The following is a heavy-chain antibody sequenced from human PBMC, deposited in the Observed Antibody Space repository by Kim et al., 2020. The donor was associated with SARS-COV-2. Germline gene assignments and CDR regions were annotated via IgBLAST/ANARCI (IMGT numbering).Heavy chain of an antibody. Sequence: GGSLRLSCAASGFTFSSYSMNWVRQAPGKVVCVVGDIRSRGRVLYCGESVKGRFTISRDNAKNSLYLQMNSLRDEDMAVYYCARDFGEYYYDSSGYYFEYFGYWGQGTLVTVSS. CDR2: IRSRGRVL. J-gene: IGHJ4*02. V-gene: IGHV3-48*02. CDR1: GFTFSSYS. D-gene: IGHD3-22*01. CDR3: ARDFGEYYYDSSGYYFEYFGY.